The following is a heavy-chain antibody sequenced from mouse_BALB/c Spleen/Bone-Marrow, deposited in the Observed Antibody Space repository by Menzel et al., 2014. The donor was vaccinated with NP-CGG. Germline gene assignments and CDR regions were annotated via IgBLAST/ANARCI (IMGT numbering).Heavy chain of an antibody. J-gene: IGHJ4*01. CDR1: GYTFSNYW. D-gene: IGHD1-1*01. CDR3: ASRGDYSHAMDY. Sequence: QVQLKESGAELVRPGSSVKISCKASGYTFSNYWMNWMKQRPGQGLEWIGQIYPGDGDTNYIGKFTGKATLTADKSSSTAYMQLSSLTSEDSAVYFCASRGDYSHAMDYWGQGTSVTVSS. CDR2: IYPGDGDT. V-gene: IGHV1-80*01.